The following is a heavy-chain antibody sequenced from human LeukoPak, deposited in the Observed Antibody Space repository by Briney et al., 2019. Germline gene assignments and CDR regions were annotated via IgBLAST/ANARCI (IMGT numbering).Heavy chain of an antibody. CDR2: LHYTGST. CDR3: ARTGGSFYFYYYMDV. J-gene: IGHJ6*03. D-gene: IGHD1-26*01. CDR1: GGSIRSSSYN. Sequence: SETLSLTCTVSGGSIRSSSYNWGWIRQPPGKGLEWIGSLHYTGSTYYNPSFKSRVTKSVDTSKNQFSLKLSSMTAADTAVYYCARTGGSFYFYYYMDVWGKGTTVTVSS. V-gene: IGHV4-39*07.